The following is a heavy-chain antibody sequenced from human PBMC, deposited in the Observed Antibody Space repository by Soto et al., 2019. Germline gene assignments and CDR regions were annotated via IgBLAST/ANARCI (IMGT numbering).Heavy chain of an antibody. J-gene: IGHJ5*02. CDR2: IIPIFGTA. CDR1: GGTFSSYA. Sequence: QVQLVQSGAEVKKPGSSVKVSCKASGGTFSSYAISWVRQAPGQGLEWMGGIIPIFGTANYAQKFQGRVTITADESTSTADMELSSLRSEDTAVYYCARDSGVVVAATWNWFDPWGQGTLVTVSS. V-gene: IGHV1-69*01. D-gene: IGHD2-15*01. CDR3: ARDSGVVVAATWNWFDP.